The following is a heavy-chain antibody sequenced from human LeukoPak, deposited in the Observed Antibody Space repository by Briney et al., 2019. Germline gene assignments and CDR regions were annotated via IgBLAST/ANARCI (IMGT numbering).Heavy chain of an antibody. J-gene: IGHJ4*02. CDR1: GGSISSTSYY. V-gene: IGHV4-39*07. D-gene: IGHD3-22*01. Sequence: SETLSLTCTVSGGSISSTSYYWGWIRQPPGKGLEWIGSIYYSGNTYYNPSLKSRVTISVDTSKNQFSLKLSSVTAADTAVYFCARVDYDGSGYNFDYWGQGTLVTVSS. CDR3: ARVDYDGSGYNFDY. CDR2: IYYSGNT.